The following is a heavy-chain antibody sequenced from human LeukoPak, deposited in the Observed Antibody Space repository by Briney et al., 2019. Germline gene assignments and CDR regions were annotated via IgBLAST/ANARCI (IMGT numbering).Heavy chain of an antibody. CDR3: AKHQIDSGGYSGGFDD. J-gene: IGHJ5*02. D-gene: IGHD3-22*01. V-gene: IGHV3-23*01. CDR2: ITPSGDRT. CDR1: GVSFSTYP. Sequence: GGSLRLSCTPSGVSFSTYPMSCVPQAPGKGLQCVSAITPSGDRTFYADSVKGRFTMFRDNSKNTLYLQMNSLTAGDTALYYCAKHQIDSGGYSGGFDDWGQGALVTVSP.